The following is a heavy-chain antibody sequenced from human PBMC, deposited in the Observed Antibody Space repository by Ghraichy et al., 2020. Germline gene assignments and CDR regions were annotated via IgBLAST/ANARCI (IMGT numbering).Heavy chain of an antibody. D-gene: IGHD3-22*01. CDR2: IYYSGST. Sequence: SETLSLTCTVSGGSISSSSYYWGWIRQPPGKGLEWIGSIYYSGSTYYNPSLKSRVTISVDTSKNQFSLKLSSVTAADTTVYYCARYYYDSSGYYHWGQGTLVTVSS. V-gene: IGHV4-39*01. CDR1: GGSISSSSYY. CDR3: ARYYYDSSGYYH. J-gene: IGHJ5*02.